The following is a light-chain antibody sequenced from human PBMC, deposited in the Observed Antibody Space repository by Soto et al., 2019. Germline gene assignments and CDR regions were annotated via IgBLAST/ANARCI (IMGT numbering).Light chain of an antibody. V-gene: IGLV2-23*02. J-gene: IGLJ2*01. CDR1: SSDVGKYTF. CDR2: EVS. Sequence: QSALTQPASVSGAPGQSITISCTGTSSDVGKYTFASWYAQHPGKAPKLIIFEVSKRPSGVSNRFSGSKSGNTASLTISGLQAEDEADYFCCLYGGSNNYLVFGGGTKVTVL. CDR3: CLYGGSNNYLV.